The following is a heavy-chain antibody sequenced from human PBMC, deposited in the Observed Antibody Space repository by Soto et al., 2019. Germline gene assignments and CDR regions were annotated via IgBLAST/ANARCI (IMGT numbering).Heavy chain of an antibody. J-gene: IGHJ5*02. V-gene: IGHV4-59*08. Sequence: SETLSLTCTVSGGSISSYYWSWIRQPPGKGLEWIGYMYYGGRTNYNPSLKSRVTISVDTSKMQVSLKLSSVTAADTAVYFCARGTPSPLIVRGSGGPWFDPWAREPWSPSPQ. CDR1: GGSISSYY. CDR2: MYYGGRT. CDR3: ARGTPSPLIVRGSGGPWFDP. D-gene: IGHD2-15*01.